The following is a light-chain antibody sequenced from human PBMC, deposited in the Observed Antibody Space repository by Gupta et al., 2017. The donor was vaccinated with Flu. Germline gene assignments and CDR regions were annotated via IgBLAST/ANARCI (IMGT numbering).Light chain of an antibody. CDR2: GNK. Sequence: GSSSNIGAGYDVQWYQQVPGTAPRLLLYGNKNRPSGVPDRFSGSKSGTAASLAITGLQADDAAIYYCQSYDGSAWVFGGGTKLTVL. CDR1: SSNIGAGYD. V-gene: IGLV1-40*01. CDR3: QSYDGSAWV. J-gene: IGLJ3*02.